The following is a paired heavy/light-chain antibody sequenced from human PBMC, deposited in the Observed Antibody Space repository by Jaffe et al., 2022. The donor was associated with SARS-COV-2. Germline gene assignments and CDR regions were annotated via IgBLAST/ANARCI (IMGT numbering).Heavy chain of an antibody. CDR3: AKQHSSGWSDY. Sequence: EVQLLESGGGLVQPGGSLRLSCAASGFTFSQYAMTWFRQTPGKGLECVSVISNSGGGTYYADSVKGRFTISRDNSKNTLYLQMDGLRVDDTAVYYCAKQHSSGWSDYWGQGTLVTVSS. D-gene: IGHD6-19*01. J-gene: IGHJ4*02. CDR1: GFTFSQYA. V-gene: IGHV3-23*01. CDR2: ISNSGGGT.
Light chain of an antibody. J-gene: IGKJ2*01. CDR3: QQYHATPYT. CDR1: QSILHRSNNENS. Sequence: DIVMTQSPDSLAVSLGARATINCKSSQSILHRSNNENSLAWYQQKPGQPPRLLIYWASIRESGVPDRFSGGGSGTDFTLTISSLQAEDVAVYYCQQYHATPYTFGQGTKLEIK. V-gene: IGKV4-1*01. CDR2: WAS.